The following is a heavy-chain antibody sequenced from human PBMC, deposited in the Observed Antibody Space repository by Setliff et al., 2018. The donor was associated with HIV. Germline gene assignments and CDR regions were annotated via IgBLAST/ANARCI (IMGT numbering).Heavy chain of an antibody. V-gene: IGHV3-30*01. CDR2: ILYDGSNK. CDR1: EFTFSSYS. Sequence: GGSLRLSCAASEFTFSSYSMHWVRQAPGKGLEWVALILYDGSNKYYADSVKGRFTISRDNSKNTLYLDMNTLRAEDTAVYYCASARIPTGGTSTSLDFWGQGTLVTVSS. J-gene: IGHJ4*02. CDR3: ASARIPTGGTSTSLDF. D-gene: IGHD1-1*01.